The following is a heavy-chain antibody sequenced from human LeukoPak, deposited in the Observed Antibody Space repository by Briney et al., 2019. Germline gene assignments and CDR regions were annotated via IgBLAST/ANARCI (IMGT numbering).Heavy chain of an antibody. V-gene: IGHV4-59*01. CDR2: IYYSGST. D-gene: IGHD1-26*01. Sequence: KPSETLSLTCPVSGGSISSYYWSWIRQPPGKGLEWIGYIYYSGSTYYNPSLKSRVTISVDTSRNQFSLKLSSVTAADTAVYYCAREYSGSYNYWGQGTLVTVSS. J-gene: IGHJ4*02. CDR1: GGSISSYY. CDR3: AREYSGSYNY.